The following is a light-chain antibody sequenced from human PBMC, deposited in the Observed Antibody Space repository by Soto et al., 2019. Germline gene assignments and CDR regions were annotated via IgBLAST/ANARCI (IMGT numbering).Light chain of an antibody. CDR3: SSYTRSRTRV. CDR1: SSDIGGYNY. Sequence: QSALTQPASVSGSPGQSITISCTGTSSDIGGYNYVSWYQQHPGRAPRLLIYDVSNRPSGLSNRFSGSKSGNTASLTISGLQAEDEADYYCSSYTRSRTRVFGTGTQLTVL. J-gene: IGLJ7*01. V-gene: IGLV2-14*03. CDR2: DVS.